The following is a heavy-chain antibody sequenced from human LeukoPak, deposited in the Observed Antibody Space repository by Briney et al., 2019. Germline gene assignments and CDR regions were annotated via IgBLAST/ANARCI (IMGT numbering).Heavy chain of an antibody. D-gene: IGHD1-26*01. Sequence: SETLSLTCTVSGGSISSYYWSWIRQPAGKGLEWIGRIHTSGSTNYSPSLKSRVTMSVDTSKKQFSLKLTSVTAADMAVYFCARQFLVGSTFHAFDLWGQGTRVTVSS. J-gene: IGHJ3*01. CDR2: IHTSGST. CDR1: GGSISSYY. CDR3: ARQFLVGSTFHAFDL. V-gene: IGHV4-4*07.